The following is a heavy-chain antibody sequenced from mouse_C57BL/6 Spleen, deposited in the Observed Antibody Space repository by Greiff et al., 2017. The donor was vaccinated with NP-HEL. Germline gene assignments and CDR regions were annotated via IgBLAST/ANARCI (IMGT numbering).Heavy chain of an antibody. Sequence: QVQLQQPGAELVKPGASVKLSCKASGYTFTSYWMQWVKQRPGQGLEWIGEIDPSDSYTNYNQKFKGKATLTVDTSSSTAYMQLSSLTSEDSAVYYCARWGAKNSNYSVNYFDYWGQGTTLTVSS. D-gene: IGHD2-5*01. CDR1: GYTFTSYW. J-gene: IGHJ2*01. V-gene: IGHV1-50*01. CDR3: ARWGAKNSNYSVNYFDY. CDR2: IDPSDSYT.